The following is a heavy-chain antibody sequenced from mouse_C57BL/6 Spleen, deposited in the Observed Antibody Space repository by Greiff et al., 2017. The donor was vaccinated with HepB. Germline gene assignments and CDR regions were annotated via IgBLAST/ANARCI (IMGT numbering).Heavy chain of an antibody. CDR2: INYDGSST. CDR1: GFTFSDYY. V-gene: IGHV5-16*01. D-gene: IGHD1-1*01. Sequence: EVQRVESEGGLVQPGSSMKLSCTASGFTFSDYYMAWVRQVPEKGLEWVANINYDGSSTYYLDSLKSRFIISRDNAKNILYLQMSSLKSEDTATYYCARVTTVVANAMDYWGQGTSVTVSS. J-gene: IGHJ4*01. CDR3: ARVTTVVANAMDY.